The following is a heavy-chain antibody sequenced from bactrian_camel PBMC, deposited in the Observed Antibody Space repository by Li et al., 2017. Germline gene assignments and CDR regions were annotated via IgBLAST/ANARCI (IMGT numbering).Heavy chain of an antibody. CDR2: ITSDRMA. Sequence: HVQLVESGGGSVQPGGSLKLSCAAAEFTFNRCTSGWYRQTPGKERELVSTITSDRMAKYADSVKGRFTISLDDAKSTLYLEMKNLTAEDTAVYYCAAVAAGIGGTGPDEYGYWGQGTQVTVS. J-gene: IGHJ4*01. CDR3: AAVAAGIGGTGPDEYGY. D-gene: IGHD7*01. V-gene: IGHV3S53*01. CDR1: EFTFNRCT.